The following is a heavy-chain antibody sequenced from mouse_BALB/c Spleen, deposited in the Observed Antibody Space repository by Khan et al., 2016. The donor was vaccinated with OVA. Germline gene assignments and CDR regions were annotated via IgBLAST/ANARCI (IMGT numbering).Heavy chain of an antibody. V-gene: IGHV5-9-3*01. J-gene: IGHJ1*01. D-gene: IGHD1-1*01. Sequence: EVELVESGGGLVKPGGSLQLSCAASGFTFSSYAMSWIRQTPEKRLEWVATISSGGNYTSYPDSVKGRFTISRDNAKNTLNLQMSSLGSEDTAMYFCSRPPITTVVAASYWFFDVWGAGTTVTVSS. CDR1: GFTFSSYA. CDR2: ISSGGNYT. CDR3: SRPPITTVVAASYWFFDV.